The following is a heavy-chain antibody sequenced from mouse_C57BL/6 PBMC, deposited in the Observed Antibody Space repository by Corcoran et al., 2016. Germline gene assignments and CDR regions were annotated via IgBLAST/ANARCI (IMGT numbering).Heavy chain of an antibody. J-gene: IGHJ3*01. CDR3: ARYGSSYGAWFAY. Sequence: QIQLVQSGPELKKPGETVKISCKASGYTFTTYGMSWVKQAPGKGLKWMGWINTYSGVPTYADDFKGRFAFSLETSASTAYLQINNLKNEDTATYFCARYGSSYGAWFAYWGQGTLVTVSA. CDR1: GYTFTTYG. CDR2: INTYSGVP. D-gene: IGHD1-1*01. V-gene: IGHV9-3*01.